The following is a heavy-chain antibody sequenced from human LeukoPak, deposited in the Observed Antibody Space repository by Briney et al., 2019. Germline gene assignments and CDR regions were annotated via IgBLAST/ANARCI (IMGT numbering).Heavy chain of an antibody. J-gene: IGHJ6*02. CDR3: TRDRRWKQWLDYYYYGMDV. Sequence: WLRQPPGKGLEWVGFIRSKAYGGTTEYAASVKGRFTISRDDSKSIAYLQMNSLKTEDTAVYYCTRDRRWKQWLDYYYYGMDVWGQGTTVTVSS. V-gene: IGHV3-49*02. CDR2: IRSKAYGGTT. D-gene: IGHD6-19*01.